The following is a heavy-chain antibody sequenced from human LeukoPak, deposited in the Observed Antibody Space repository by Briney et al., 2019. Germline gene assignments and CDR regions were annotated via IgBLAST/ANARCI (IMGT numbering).Heavy chain of an antibody. J-gene: IGHJ3*02. CDR2: ISGSGGST. Sequence: GGSLRLSCAASGFTFSSYAMSWVRQAPGKGLEWVSAISGSGGSTYYADSVKGRFTISRDNSKNTLYLQMNSLRAEDTAVYYCAKRGFYGDYVGPSDAFDIWGQGTMVTVSS. D-gene: IGHD4-17*01. CDR3: AKRGFYGDYVGPSDAFDI. V-gene: IGHV3-23*01. CDR1: GFTFSSYA.